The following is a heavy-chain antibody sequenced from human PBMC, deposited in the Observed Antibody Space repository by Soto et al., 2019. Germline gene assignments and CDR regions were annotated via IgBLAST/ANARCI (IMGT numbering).Heavy chain of an antibody. CDR1: GFTFSGSA. J-gene: IGHJ4*02. V-gene: IGHV3-73*01. CDR2: IRSKANSYAT. CDR3: TSRIAVAGQTNVDY. Sequence: EVQLVESGGGLVQPGGSLKLSCAASGFTFSGSAMHWVRQASGKGLEWVGRIRSKANSYATAYAASVKGRFTISRXDLXNTAYLQMNSLKTEDTAVYYCTSRIAVAGQTNVDYWGQGTLVTVSS. D-gene: IGHD6-19*01.